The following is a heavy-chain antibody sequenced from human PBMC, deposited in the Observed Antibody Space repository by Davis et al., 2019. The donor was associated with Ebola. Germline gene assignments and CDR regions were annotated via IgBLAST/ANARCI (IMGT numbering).Heavy chain of an antibody. Sequence: PGGSLRLSCPASGFTFSNYWMDWVRQAPGKGLEWVANIKRDGSEKYYVDSVKGRFTISRDNDKNSLYLEMNSLRAEDTAIYYCTKVEDKDGDNSRYRPFDYWGQGTLVTVSS. D-gene: IGHD3-22*01. J-gene: IGHJ4*02. CDR1: GFTFSNYW. V-gene: IGHV3-7*01. CDR2: IKRDGSEK. CDR3: TKVEDKDGDNSRYRPFDY.